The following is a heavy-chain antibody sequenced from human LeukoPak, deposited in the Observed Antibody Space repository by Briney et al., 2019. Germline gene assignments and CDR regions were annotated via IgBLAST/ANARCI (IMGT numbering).Heavy chain of an antibody. CDR2: ISGSGGST. CDR1: GFTFSSYA. V-gene: IGHV3-23*01. D-gene: IGHD1-26*01. J-gene: IGHJ4*02. CDR3: AKKRGGTYLD. Sequence: GGSLRLSCAASGFTFSSYAMTWVRQAPGMGLEWVSFISGSGGSTTYTDSVKGRFTISRDNSKNTLYLQMNSLKAEDTAVYYCAKKRGGTYLDWGQGTLVIVSS.